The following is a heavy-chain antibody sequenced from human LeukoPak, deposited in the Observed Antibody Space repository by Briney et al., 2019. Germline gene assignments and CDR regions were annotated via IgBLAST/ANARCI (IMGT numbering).Heavy chain of an antibody. D-gene: IGHD4-17*01. CDR3: AKDGRTTVTYNWFDP. CDR2: ISGSGGST. V-gene: IGHV3-23*01. CDR1: GFTFSSYA. J-gene: IGHJ5*02. Sequence: GGSLRLSCAACGFTFSSYAMSWVRQAPGKGLEWVSAISGSGGSTYYADSVRGRFTISRDNSKNTLYLQMNSLRVEDTAVYYCAKDGRTTVTYNWFDPWGQGTLVTVSS.